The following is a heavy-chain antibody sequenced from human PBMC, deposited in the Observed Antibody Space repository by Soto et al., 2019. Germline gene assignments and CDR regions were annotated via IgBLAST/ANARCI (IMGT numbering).Heavy chain of an antibody. V-gene: IGHV4-4*07. CDR1: GGSISSYY. CDR2: IYTSGST. Sequence: SETLSLTCTVSGGSISSYYWSWIRQPAGKGLEWIGRIYTSGSTNYNPSLKSRVTMSVDTSKNQFSLKLSSVTAADTAVYYCAREGRGPDPTGWYYYYGMDVWGQGTTVTSP. CDR3: AREGRGPDPTGWYYYYGMDV. J-gene: IGHJ6*02. D-gene: IGHD2-15*01.